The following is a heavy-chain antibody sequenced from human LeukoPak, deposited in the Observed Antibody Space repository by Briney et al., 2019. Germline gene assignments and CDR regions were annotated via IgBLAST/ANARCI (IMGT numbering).Heavy chain of an antibody. V-gene: IGHV3-7*03. Sequence: PGGSLRLSCAASGFTFSSYWMNWVRQAPGKGLEWVANINEDGNEKYYVDSLKGRFTVSRDNAKNSLYLQMNSLRAEDTAVYCCARALRGFLETPSDYWGQGTLVTVSS. CDR2: INEDGNEK. CDR3: ARALRGFLETPSDY. J-gene: IGHJ4*02. CDR1: GFTFSSYW. D-gene: IGHD3-3*01.